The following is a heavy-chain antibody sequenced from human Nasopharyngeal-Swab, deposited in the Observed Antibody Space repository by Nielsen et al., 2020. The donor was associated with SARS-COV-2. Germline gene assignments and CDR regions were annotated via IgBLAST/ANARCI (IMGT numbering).Heavy chain of an antibody. D-gene: IGHD1-26*01. CDR2: ISAYMGKT. CDR1: GYNFFSYG. J-gene: IGHJ1*01. CDR3: ARGGWDLSEYFSH. Sequence: ASVKVSCKSSGYNFFSYGISWVRQAPGQGLEWMGWISAYMGKTNYAQKFQDRVTMTTDTPTGTAYMELRNLRSDDTAVYYCARGGWDLSEYFSHWGQGTLVTVSS. V-gene: IGHV1-18*01.